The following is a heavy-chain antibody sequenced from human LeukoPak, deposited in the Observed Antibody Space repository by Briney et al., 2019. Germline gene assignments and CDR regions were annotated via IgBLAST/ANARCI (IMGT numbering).Heavy chain of an antibody. V-gene: IGHV3-15*01. Sequence: GGSLRLSCAASGFTFSNAWMSWVRQAPGKGLEWVGRIKSKTDGGTTDYAAPVKGRFTISRDGSKNTLYLLMNSLKTEDTAVYYCTSLSSGWYRADYWGQGTLVTVSS. CDR2: IKSKTDGGTT. CDR3: TSLSSGWYRADY. D-gene: IGHD6-19*01. CDR1: GFTFSNAW. J-gene: IGHJ4*02.